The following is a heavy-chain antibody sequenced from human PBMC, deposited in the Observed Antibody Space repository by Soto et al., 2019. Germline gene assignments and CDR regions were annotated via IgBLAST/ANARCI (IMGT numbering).Heavy chain of an antibody. V-gene: IGHV3-23*01. J-gene: IGHJ4*02. Sequence: EVQLLESGGGLVQPGGSLRLSCAASGFTFNSYVMNWVRQAPGKGLEWVSGVSGSGGTTYYADSVKDRFVISRDNSKNTLYLQIYSMRAEYTAVYYCAKAAPPTNNWYNYFDYWGQGTLVTVSS. CDR1: GFTFNSYV. CDR3: AKAAPPTNNWYNYFDY. CDR2: VSGSGGTT. D-gene: IGHD1-1*01.